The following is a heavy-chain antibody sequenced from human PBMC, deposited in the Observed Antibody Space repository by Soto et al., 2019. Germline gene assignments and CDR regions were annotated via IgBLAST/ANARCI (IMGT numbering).Heavy chain of an antibody. D-gene: IGHD6-6*01. J-gene: IGHJ6*02. Sequence: PSETLSLTCAVYGGSFSGYYWSWIRQPPGKGLEWIGEINHRGSTHHNPSLKSRVTISVDTSKNQFSLRLSSVTAADTAIYYCARESWLVLEYYGMDVWGQGTTVTVSS. CDR3: ARESWLVLEYYGMDV. CDR2: INHRGST. CDR1: GGSFSGYY. V-gene: IGHV4-34*01.